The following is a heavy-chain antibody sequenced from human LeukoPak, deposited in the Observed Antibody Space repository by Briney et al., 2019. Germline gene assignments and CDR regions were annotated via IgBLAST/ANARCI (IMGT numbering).Heavy chain of an antibody. CDR3: ARAPENYYMDV. CDR2: IYTSGST. Sequence: PSETLSLTCTVSGVSISSGSYYWSWIRQPAGKGLEWIGRIYTSGSTNYNPSLKSRVTISVDTSKNQFSLKLSSVTAADTAVYYCARAPENYYMDVWGRGTTVTVSS. CDR1: GVSISSGSYY. J-gene: IGHJ6*03. V-gene: IGHV4-61*02.